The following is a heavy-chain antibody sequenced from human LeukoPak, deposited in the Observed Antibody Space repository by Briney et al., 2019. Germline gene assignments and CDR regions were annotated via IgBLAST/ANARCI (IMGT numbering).Heavy chain of an antibody. V-gene: IGHV3-23*01. Sequence: PGGSLRLSCAASGFTFSSYAMNWVRQAPGKGLEWVSGISGSGGSTYYADSVKGRFTISRDNSKNTLYLQMNSLRAEDTAVYYCAKETLMYYYDSSGYRGGFDYWGQGTLVTVSS. CDR3: AKETLMYYYDSSGYRGGFDY. J-gene: IGHJ4*02. D-gene: IGHD3-22*01. CDR2: ISGSGGST. CDR1: GFTFSSYA.